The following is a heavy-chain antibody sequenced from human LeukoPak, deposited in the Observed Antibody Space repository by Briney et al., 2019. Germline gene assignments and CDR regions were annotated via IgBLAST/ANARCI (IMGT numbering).Heavy chain of an antibody. CDR1: GFTFSSYA. V-gene: IGHV3-23*01. D-gene: IGHD6-6*01. J-gene: IGHJ4*02. Sequence: GGSLRLSCAASGFTFSSYAMTWVRQAPGKGLEWVSTITATGGTTYYADSVKGRFTISRDTSKNTLYLQMSSLRAEDTAVYYCAKGSSSPVNYFDYWGQGTLVTVSS. CDR2: ITATGGTT. CDR3: AKGSSSPVNYFDY.